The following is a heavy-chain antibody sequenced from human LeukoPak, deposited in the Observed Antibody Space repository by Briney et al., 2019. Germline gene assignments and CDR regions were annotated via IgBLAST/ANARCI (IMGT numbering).Heavy chain of an antibody. CDR2: MNPNSGNT. V-gene: IGHV1-8*01. CDR3: AKDSDGDSSSWYLYYFDY. D-gene: IGHD6-13*01. J-gene: IGHJ4*02. Sequence: ASVKVSCKASGYTFTSYDINWVRQATGQGLEWMGWMNPNSGNTGYAQKFQGRVTMTRNTSISTAYMELSSLRSEDTAVYYCAKDSDGDSSSWYLYYFDYWGQGTLVTVSS. CDR1: GYTFTSYD.